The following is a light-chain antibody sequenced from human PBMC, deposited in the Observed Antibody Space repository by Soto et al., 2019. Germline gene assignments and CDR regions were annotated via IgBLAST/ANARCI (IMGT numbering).Light chain of an antibody. Sequence: AIRMTQSPSSFSASTGERVTITCRASQGISSYLAWYQQKPGKAPKLLIYAASTLQSGVPPRFSGSGSGTDFTLTISCLQSEDFATYYCQQYYSYPRTFGQGTKVDIK. V-gene: IGKV1-8*01. CDR1: QGISSY. CDR2: AAS. CDR3: QQYYSYPRT. J-gene: IGKJ1*01.